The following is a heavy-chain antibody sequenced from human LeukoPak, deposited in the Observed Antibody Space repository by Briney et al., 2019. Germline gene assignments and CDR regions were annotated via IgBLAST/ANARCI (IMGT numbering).Heavy chain of an antibody. CDR3: ARERSSSGGHNWFDP. CDR1: GGYIITSGHY. CDR2: VYYTGVT. D-gene: IGHD4-23*01. Sequence: KTSETLSLTCTVSGGYIITSGHYWGWIRQPLGKGLEWIGSVYYTGVTSTNPFFRSRMSISVDTSKNQFSLNLTSVTAADAAVYYCARERSSSGGHNWFDPWGQGTLVTVSS. V-gene: IGHV4-39*07. J-gene: IGHJ5*02.